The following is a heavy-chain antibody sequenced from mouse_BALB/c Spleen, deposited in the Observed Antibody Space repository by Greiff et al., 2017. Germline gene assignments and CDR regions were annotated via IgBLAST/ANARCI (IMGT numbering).Heavy chain of an antibody. CDR1: GFAFSSYD. J-gene: IGHJ4*01. CDR2: ISSGGGST. Sequence: EVKLVESGGGLVKPGGSLKLSCAASGFAFSSYDMSWVRQTPEKRLEWVAYISSGGGSTYYPDTVKGRFTISRDNAKNTLYLQMSSLKSEDTAMYYCAREEALYAMDYWGQGTSVTVSS. V-gene: IGHV5-12-1*01. CDR3: AREEALYAMDY. D-gene: IGHD3-1*01.